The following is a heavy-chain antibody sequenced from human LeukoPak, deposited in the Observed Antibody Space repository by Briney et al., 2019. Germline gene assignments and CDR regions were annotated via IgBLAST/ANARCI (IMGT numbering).Heavy chain of an antibody. CDR3: AKDSLRDLHPYYFDY. J-gene: IGHJ4*02. CDR2: IYSGGST. CDR1: GFTFSSNY. D-gene: IGHD4-11*01. V-gene: IGHV3-66*01. Sequence: GGSLRLSCAASGFTFSSNYMSWVRQAPGKGLEWVSVIYSGGSTYYADSVKGRFTISRDNSKNTLYLQMNSLRAEDTAVYYCAKDSLRDLHPYYFDYWGQGTLVTVSS.